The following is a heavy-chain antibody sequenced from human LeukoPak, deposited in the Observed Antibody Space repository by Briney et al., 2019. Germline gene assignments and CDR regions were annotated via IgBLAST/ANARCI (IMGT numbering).Heavy chain of an antibody. CDR1: GDSVSSNTAA. Sequence: SQTLSLTCAISGDSVSSNTAAWNWVRQSPSRGLEWLGRTYYRSKWYYDYATSVSSRIAINPDTSKYLFSLQLNSVTPEDTAVYYCARDPGYYYAMDVWGQGTTVTVSS. V-gene: IGHV6-1*01. CDR2: TYYRSKWYY. J-gene: IGHJ6*02. CDR3: ARDPGYYYAMDV. D-gene: IGHD2-15*01.